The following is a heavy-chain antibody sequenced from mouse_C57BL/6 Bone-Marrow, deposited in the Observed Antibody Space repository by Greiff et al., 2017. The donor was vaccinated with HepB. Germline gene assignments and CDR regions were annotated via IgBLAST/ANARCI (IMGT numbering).Heavy chain of an antibody. V-gene: IGHV1-64*01. Sequence: QVQLQQPGAELVKPGASVKLSCKASGYTFTSYWMHWVKQRPGQGLEWIGMIHPNSGSTNYNEKFKSKATLTVDKSSSTAYMHLSSLTSEDSAVYYCASYYYGSRGAWFAYWGQGTLVTVSA. CDR1: GYTFTSYW. CDR3: ASYYYGSRGAWFAY. J-gene: IGHJ3*01. D-gene: IGHD1-1*01. CDR2: IHPNSGST.